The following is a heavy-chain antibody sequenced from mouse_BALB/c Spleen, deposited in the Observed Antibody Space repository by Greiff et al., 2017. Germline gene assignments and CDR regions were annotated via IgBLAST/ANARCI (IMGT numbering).Heavy chain of an antibody. CDR2: ISSGGSYT. CDR1: GFTFSSYT. Sequence: EVKLVESGGGLVKPGGSLKLSCAASGFTFSSYTMSWVRQTPEKRLEWVATISSGGSYTYYPDSVKGRFTISRDNAKNTLYLQMSSLKSEDTAMYYCTRDGLRQLGLSFAYWGQGTLVTVSA. V-gene: IGHV5-6-4*01. D-gene: IGHD3-2*01. CDR3: TRDGLRQLGLSFAY. J-gene: IGHJ3*01.